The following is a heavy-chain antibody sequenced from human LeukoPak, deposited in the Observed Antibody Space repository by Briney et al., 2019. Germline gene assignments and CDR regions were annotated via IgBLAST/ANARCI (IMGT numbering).Heavy chain of an antibody. J-gene: IGHJ4*02. CDR3: ARVPYCAGDCHYYFDY. Sequence: ASVKVSCKASGYTFTGYYMHWVRQAPGQGLEWMGWINPDNGGTNYGQKFQGRVTMTRDTSISTAYMELSRLRSDDTAVYYCARVPYCAGDCHYYFDYCGQGTLVTVSS. D-gene: IGHD2-21*02. CDR1: GYTFTGYY. V-gene: IGHV1-2*02. CDR2: INPDNGGT.